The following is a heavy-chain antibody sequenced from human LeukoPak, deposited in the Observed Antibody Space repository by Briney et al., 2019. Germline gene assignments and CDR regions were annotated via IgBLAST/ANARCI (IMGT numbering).Heavy chain of an antibody. V-gene: IGHV4-61*01. J-gene: IGHJ4*02. CDR1: GGSVSSGSYY. CDR2: IYYSGST. D-gene: IGHD6-13*01. Sequence: SETLSLTCTVSGGSVSSGSYYWSWIRQPPGKGLEWIGYIYYSGSTNYNPSLKSRVTISVDTSKNQFSLKLSSVTAADTAVYYCARGHPVGYWGQGTLVTVSS. CDR3: ARGHPVGY.